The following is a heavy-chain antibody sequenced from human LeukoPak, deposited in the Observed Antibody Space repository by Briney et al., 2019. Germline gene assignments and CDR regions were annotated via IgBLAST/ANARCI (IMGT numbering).Heavy chain of an antibody. V-gene: IGHV1-18*01. J-gene: IGHJ6*02. CDR1: GYTFTSYG. D-gene: IGHD3-22*01. CDR3: ARDSGLDYYYGMDV. Sequence: ASVKVSCKASGYTFTSYGISWVRQAPGQGLEWMGWISAYNGNTNYAQKLQGRVTMTTDTSTSTAYMELRSLRSDDTAVYYCARDSGLDYYYGMDVWGQGTTVTVSS. CDR2: ISAYNGNT.